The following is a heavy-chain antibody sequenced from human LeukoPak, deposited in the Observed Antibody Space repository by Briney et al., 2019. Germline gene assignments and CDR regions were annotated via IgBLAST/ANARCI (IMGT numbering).Heavy chain of an antibody. CDR2: IYHSGST. D-gene: IGHD3-22*01. J-gene: IGHJ1*01. V-gene: IGHV4-38-2*02. Sequence: SETLSLTCTVSGYSISSGYHWGWIRQPPGKGLEWIGSIYHSGSTYYNPSLKSRVTISVDTSKNQFSLKLRSATAADTAVYYCARVVQSTDSSGFYLPEYFQHWGRGNLVSVSS. CDR3: ARVVQSTDSSGFYLPEYFQH. CDR1: GYSISSGYH.